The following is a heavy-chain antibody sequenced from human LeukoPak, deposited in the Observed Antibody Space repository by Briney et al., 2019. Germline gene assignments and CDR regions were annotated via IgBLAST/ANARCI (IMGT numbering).Heavy chain of an antibody. Sequence: SETLSLTCAVYSGSFSGYYWSWVRQPPGKGLGWIGEINHSGSTNYNPSLKSRVTISVDTSKNQFSLRLISVTAADTAVYYCARDGAVEMDDATSGLDCWGQGTLVTVSS. D-gene: IGHD3-22*01. CDR2: INHSGST. J-gene: IGHJ4*02. CDR1: SGSFSGYY. V-gene: IGHV4-34*01. CDR3: ARDGAVEMDDATSGLDC.